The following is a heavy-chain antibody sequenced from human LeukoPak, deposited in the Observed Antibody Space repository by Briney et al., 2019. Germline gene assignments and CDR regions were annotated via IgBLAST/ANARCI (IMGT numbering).Heavy chain of an antibody. Sequence: SETLSLTCIVSGGSIRSYDWSRIRQPPGKGLEWIGYISYTGSTSYNPSLKSRVTMSGDTPKNQFSLKLSSVTAADTAVYYCVRVGGSPLGALDIWGQGTMVTVSS. D-gene: IGHD1-14*01. J-gene: IGHJ3*02. V-gene: IGHV4-59*01. CDR2: ISYTGST. CDR3: VRVGGSPLGALDI. CDR1: GGSIRSYD.